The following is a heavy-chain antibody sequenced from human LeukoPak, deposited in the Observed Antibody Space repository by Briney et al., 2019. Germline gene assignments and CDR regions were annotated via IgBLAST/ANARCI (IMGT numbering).Heavy chain of an antibody. J-gene: IGHJ4*02. D-gene: IGHD2-21*02. CDR3: ARVGSGPLAVTFFDY. Sequence: PSETLSLTCTVSGGSLTSVGSSWTWIRQPPGKGLEWIGYIHHSGSTYYNESLKSRVAISIDTSKNQFSLRLTSVTAADTAVYYCARVGSGPLAVTFFDYWGQGALVTVSS. CDR1: GGSLTSVGSS. CDR2: IHHSGST. V-gene: IGHV4-30-2*01.